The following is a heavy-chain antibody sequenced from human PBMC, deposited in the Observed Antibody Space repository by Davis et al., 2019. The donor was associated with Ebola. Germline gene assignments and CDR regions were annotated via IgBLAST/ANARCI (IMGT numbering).Heavy chain of an antibody. CDR1: GFTFSSFG. CDR2: ISNDGSNE. J-gene: IGHJ5*02. D-gene: IGHD4-17*01. Sequence: GESLKIFCAASGFTFSSFGMHWVRQAPGKGLEWVAIISNDGSNEFYADSVKGRFTISRDNSKNTLYLQMNSLRAEDTAVYYCAKDRLGSATTVTTHWFDPWGQGTLVTVSS. CDR3: AKDRLGSATTVTTHWFDP. V-gene: IGHV3-30*18.